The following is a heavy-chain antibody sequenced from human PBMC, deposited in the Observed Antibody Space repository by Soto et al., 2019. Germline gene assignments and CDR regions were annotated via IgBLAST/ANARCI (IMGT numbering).Heavy chain of an antibody. Sequence: KPSETLSLTCTVSGDSIISIDFYWGWFRQPPGKGLEWIGRIFYLGSSYYTPSLKSRVTMSVDTSKNQFSLRLRSVTAADTALYFCARHSLALRKNNWFDPWGQGIMVTVSS. CDR1: GDSIISIDFY. D-gene: IGHD3-3*02. V-gene: IGHV4-39*01. J-gene: IGHJ5*02. CDR2: IFYLGSS. CDR3: ARHSLALRKNNWFDP.